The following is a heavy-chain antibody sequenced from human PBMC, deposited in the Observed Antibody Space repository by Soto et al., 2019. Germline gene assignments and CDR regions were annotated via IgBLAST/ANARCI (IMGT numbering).Heavy chain of an antibody. CDR3: ASRNGAVTYYYYGMDV. J-gene: IGHJ6*02. Sequence: ASVKVSCKASGGTFSSYAISWVRQAPGQGLEWMGGIIPIFGTANYAQKFQGRVTITADESTSTAYMELSSLRSEDTAVYYCASRNGAVTYYYYGMDVWGQGTTVTVSS. CDR1: GGTFSSYA. CDR2: IIPIFGTA. D-gene: IGHD5-18*01. V-gene: IGHV1-69*13.